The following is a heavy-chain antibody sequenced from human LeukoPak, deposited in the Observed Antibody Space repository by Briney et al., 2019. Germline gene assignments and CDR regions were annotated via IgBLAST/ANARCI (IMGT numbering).Heavy chain of an antibody. CDR3: ARDKGVDRIAAAGTFGEVDY. D-gene: IGHD6-13*01. J-gene: IGHJ4*02. Sequence: GGSLRLSCAASGFTFSSYNMNWVRQTPGKGLEWVAVIWYDGSNKYYADSVKGRFTISRDNSKNTLYLQMNSLRAEDTAVYYCARDKGVDRIAAAGTFGEVDYWGQGTLVTVSS. CDR2: IWYDGSNK. CDR1: GFTFSSYN. V-gene: IGHV3-33*08.